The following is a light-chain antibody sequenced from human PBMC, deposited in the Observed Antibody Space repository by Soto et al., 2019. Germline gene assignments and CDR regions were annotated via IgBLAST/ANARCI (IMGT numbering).Light chain of an antibody. J-gene: IGKJ1*01. CDR3: QQYGSSGT. CDR2: GAS. Sequence: EIVLTQSPGTLSLSPGERATLSCRASQSFNSIYLAWYQQKPGQAPRLLIYGASSRATGIPDRFGGSGSGTDFTLTISRLEPEDFAVYYCQQYGSSGTFGQGTKVDIK. V-gene: IGKV3-20*01. CDR1: QSFNSIY.